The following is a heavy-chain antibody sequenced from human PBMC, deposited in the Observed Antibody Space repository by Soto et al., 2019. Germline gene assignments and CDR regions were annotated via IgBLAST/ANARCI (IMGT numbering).Heavy chain of an antibody. CDR2: IYYSGST. CDR1: SGSVSSGSYY. Sequence: PSETLSLTCTVSSGSVSSGSYYWSWIRQPPGKGLEWIGYIYYSGSTNYNPSLKSRVTISVDTSKNQFSLKLSSVTAADTAVYYCARGYSSSYLKFDYWGQGTLVTVSS. CDR3: ARGYSSSYLKFDY. J-gene: IGHJ4*02. V-gene: IGHV4-61*01. D-gene: IGHD6-6*01.